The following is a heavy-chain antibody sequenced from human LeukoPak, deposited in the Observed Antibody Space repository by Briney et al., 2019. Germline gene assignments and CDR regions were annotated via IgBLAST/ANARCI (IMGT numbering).Heavy chain of an antibody. Sequence: PKASVKVSCKASGGIFSSYAINWVRQAPGQGLEWVGRNIPIFGSANYAQKFQGRVTITADKSTRTAYMELSSLRSEDTALYYCAKGSRLREGGSYRFWGQGTLVTVSS. CDR1: GGIFSSYA. D-gene: IGHD3-16*02. J-gene: IGHJ4*02. CDR2: NIPIFGSA. V-gene: IGHV1-69*06. CDR3: AKGSRLREGGSYRF.